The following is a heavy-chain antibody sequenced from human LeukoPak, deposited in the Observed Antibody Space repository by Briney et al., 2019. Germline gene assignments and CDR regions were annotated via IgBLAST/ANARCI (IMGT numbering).Heavy chain of an antibody. CDR2: ISAYNGNT. V-gene: IGHV1-18*01. Sequence: ASVKVSCKASGYTFTSYGISWVRQAPGQGLEWMGWISAYNGNTNYAQKLQGRVTMTTDTSTSTAYMELRSLRSGDTAVYYCAGYLGYCSGGSCYFDYWGQGTLVTVSS. CDR1: GYTFTSYG. J-gene: IGHJ4*02. D-gene: IGHD2-15*01. CDR3: AGYLGYCSGGSCYFDY.